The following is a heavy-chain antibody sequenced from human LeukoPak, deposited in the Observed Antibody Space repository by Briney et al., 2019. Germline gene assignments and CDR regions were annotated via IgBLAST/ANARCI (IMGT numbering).Heavy chain of an antibody. CDR2: IYHNGAT. D-gene: IGHD3-22*01. Sequence: SETLSLTCAVSGDSISNRNCWTWVRQPPGKGLEWIGEIYHNGATNYKPSLKSRVTMSLDKSKNQFSLKLNSVTAADTAVYYCARGRYYYDSSGAFQHWGQGTLVTVSS. V-gene: IGHV4-4*02. J-gene: IGHJ1*01. CDR3: ARGRYYYDSSGAFQH. CDR1: GDSISNRNC.